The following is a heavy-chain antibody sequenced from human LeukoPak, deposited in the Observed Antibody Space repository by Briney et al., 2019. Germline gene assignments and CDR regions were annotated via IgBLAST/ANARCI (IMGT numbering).Heavy chain of an antibody. J-gene: IGHJ4*02. Sequence: AVSLRLSCPASGFTFSTYGMSWVRQAPGKGLEWVSTIGAATYYADSVKRRFIISRDNSKNTLYLQMNSLGAEDTAIYYCAKRVGGSPYYFDYWGQGTPVTVSS. CDR1: GFTFSTYG. V-gene: IGHV3-23*01. D-gene: IGHD4-23*01. CDR3: AKRVGGSPYYFDY. CDR2: IGAAT.